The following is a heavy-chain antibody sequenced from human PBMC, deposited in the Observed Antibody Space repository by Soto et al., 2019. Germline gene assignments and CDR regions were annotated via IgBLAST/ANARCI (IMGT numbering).Heavy chain of an antibody. Sequence: ASVKGSCKASGYTFTGYDINWGLQATGQGFEYLGWMNPNSGNTGYVKKFQGRVTMTRDTSKSQFYLKLRSVTAADTAVYYCARGMAEEQIFYYFDYWGQGALVTVSS. J-gene: IGHJ4*02. CDR2: MNPNSGNT. CDR3: ARGMAEEQIFYYFDY. V-gene: IGHV1-8*01. D-gene: IGHD3-9*01. CDR1: GYTFTGYD.